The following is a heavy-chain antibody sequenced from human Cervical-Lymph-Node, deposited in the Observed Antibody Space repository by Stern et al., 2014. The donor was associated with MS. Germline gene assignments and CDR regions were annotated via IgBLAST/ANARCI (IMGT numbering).Heavy chain of an antibody. Sequence: QMQLVQSRAEVERPAASVKVSCKASGYTFTAYFLHWVRQAPGQGLEWMGWISPKTGSATYAQKFQDRVTMTRDTSINTGYMEVSSLRSDDTAVYYCARDRGSYSDYWGQGTLVAVSS. CDR2: ISPKTGSA. J-gene: IGHJ4*02. CDR3: ARDRGSYSDY. D-gene: IGHD1-26*01. CDR1: GYTFTAYF. V-gene: IGHV1-2*02.